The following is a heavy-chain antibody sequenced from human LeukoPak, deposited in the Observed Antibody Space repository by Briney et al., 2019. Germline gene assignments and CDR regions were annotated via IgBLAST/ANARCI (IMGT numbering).Heavy chain of an antibody. J-gene: IGHJ4*02. V-gene: IGHV3-23*01. D-gene: IGHD3-3*01. CDR2: ISGSGGST. Sequence: GGSLRLSCAASGLTFSSFAMNWVRQAPGKGLEWVSTISGSGGSTYYADSVKGRFTISRDNSKSTLYLQMNSLRAEDTAVYYCAKDFWSGYYNSYYFDYWGQGTLVTVSS. CDR1: GLTFSSFA. CDR3: AKDFWSGYYNSYYFDY.